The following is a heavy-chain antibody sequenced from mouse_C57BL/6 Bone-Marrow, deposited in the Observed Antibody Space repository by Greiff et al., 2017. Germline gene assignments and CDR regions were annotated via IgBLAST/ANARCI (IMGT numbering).Heavy chain of an antibody. Sequence: EVKLMESGGGLVQPGGSLSLSCAASGFTFTDYYMSWVRQPPGKALEWLGFIRNKANGYTTEYSASVKGRFTISRDNSQSILYLQMNALRAEDSATYYCASLYYYGSSWDFDVWGTGTTVTVSS. D-gene: IGHD1-1*01. CDR2: IRNKANGYTT. CDR3: ASLYYYGSSWDFDV. V-gene: IGHV7-3*01. J-gene: IGHJ1*03. CDR1: GFTFTDYY.